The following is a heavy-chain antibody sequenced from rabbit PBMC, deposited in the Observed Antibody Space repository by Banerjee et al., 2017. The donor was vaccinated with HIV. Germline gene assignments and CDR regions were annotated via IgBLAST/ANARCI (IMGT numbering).Heavy chain of an antibody. J-gene: IGHJ4*01. V-gene: IGHV1S40*01. D-gene: IGHD6-1*01. CDR2: IYAGGSGST. Sequence: QSLEESGGDLVKPGASLTLNCTASGFSFSPTYNMYWVRQAPGKGLEWIGTIYAGGSGSTDYASWAKGRFTISKTSSTTVTLQMTSLTAADTATYFCARDWADSNGYSYAYDLNLWGQGTLVTVS. CDR1: GFSFSPTYN. CDR3: ARDWADSNGYSYAYDLNL.